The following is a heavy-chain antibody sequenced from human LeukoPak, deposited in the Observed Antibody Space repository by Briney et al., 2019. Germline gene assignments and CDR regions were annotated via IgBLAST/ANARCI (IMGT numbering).Heavy chain of an antibody. D-gene: IGHD6-13*01. CDR2: ISYDGSNK. J-gene: IGHJ4*02. CDR3: ARDGGVSSSWADY. CDR1: GFTFSSYA. Sequence: GGSLRLSCAASGFTFSSYAMHWVRQAPGKRLEWVAVISYDGSNKYYADSVKGRFTISRDNSKNTLYLQMNSLRAEDTAVYYCARDGGVSSSWADYWGQGTLVTVSS. V-gene: IGHV3-30*04.